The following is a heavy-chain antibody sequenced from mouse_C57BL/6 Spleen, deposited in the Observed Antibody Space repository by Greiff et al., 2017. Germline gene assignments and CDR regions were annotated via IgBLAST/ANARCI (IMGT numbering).Heavy chain of an antibody. J-gene: IGHJ2*01. Sequence: EVQLQQSGPELVKPGASVKISCTASGYTFTDYYMNWVKQSHGKSLEWIGDINPNNGGTSYNQKFKGKATLTVDKSSSTAYMELRSLTSEDSAVYYCARAHYYGSSYSFDYWGQGTTLTVSS. V-gene: IGHV1-26*01. CDR3: ARAHYYGSSYSFDY. D-gene: IGHD1-1*01. CDR1: GYTFTDYY. CDR2: INPNNGGT.